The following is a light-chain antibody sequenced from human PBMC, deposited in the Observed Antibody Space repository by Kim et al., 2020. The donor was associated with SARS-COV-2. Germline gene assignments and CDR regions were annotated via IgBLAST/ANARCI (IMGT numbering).Light chain of an antibody. CDR1: QSSSSY. J-gene: IGKJ4*01. CDR2: AAS. CDR3: QQSYSTLT. V-gene: IGKV1-39*01. Sequence: LSACVGDRVNITRRASQSSSSYLNWYQQKPGKAPKLLIYAASSLQSGVPSRFSGSGSGTDFTLTISSLQPEDFATYYCQQSYSTLTFGGGTKLEI.